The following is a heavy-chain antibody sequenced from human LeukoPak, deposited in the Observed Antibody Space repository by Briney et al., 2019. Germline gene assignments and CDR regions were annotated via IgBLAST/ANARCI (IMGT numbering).Heavy chain of an antibody. CDR3: ARVISGWDDFDY. V-gene: IGHV1-69-2*01. D-gene: IGHD6-19*01. J-gene: IGHJ4*02. CDR1: GYTFTDYY. Sequence: ASVKVSCKVSGYTFTDYYMHWVQQAPGKGLEWMGLVDPEDGETIYAEKFQGRVTITADTSTDTAYMELSSLRSEDTAVYYCARVISGWDDFDYWGQGTLVTVSS. CDR2: VDPEDGET.